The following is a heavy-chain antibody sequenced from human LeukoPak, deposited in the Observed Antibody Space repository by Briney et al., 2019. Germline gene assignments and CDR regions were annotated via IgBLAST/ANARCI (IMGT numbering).Heavy chain of an antibody. CDR1: GSTLDDYA. Sequence: PGGSLRLSCAASGSTLDDYAMHWVRQAPGKGLEWVSGISWKSGSIGYADSVKGRFTISRDNAKNSLYLQMNSLRAEDTALYYCAKDKSHSSWTSRFYYYAMDVWGQGTTVTVSS. CDR3: AKDKSHSSWTSRFYYYAMDV. V-gene: IGHV3-9*01. J-gene: IGHJ6*02. CDR2: ISWKSGSI. D-gene: IGHD6-13*01.